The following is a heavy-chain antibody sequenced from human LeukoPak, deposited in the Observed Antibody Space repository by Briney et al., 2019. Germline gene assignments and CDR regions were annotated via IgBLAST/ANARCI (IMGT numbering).Heavy chain of an antibody. CDR2: INQDGSEK. CDR3: ARGGTSGYSSTRHFWGGNYYFDY. CDR1: GFTFDDYW. V-gene: IGHV3-7*01. J-gene: IGHJ4*02. Sequence: PGGSLRLSCGASGFTFDDYWMSWVRQAPGQGLEWVANINQDGSEKYYLDSAKGRFTISRDNARNSPYLQVNSLRADDTAVYYCARGGTSGYSSTRHFWGGNYYFDYWGQGSLVTVSS. D-gene: IGHD2-2*01.